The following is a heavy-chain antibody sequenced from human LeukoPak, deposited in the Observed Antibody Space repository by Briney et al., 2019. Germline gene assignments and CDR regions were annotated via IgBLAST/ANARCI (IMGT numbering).Heavy chain of an antibody. CDR3: ARDHRYSGSPNDY. J-gene: IGHJ4*02. Sequence: ASVKVSCEASGYIFGNYGVTWVRQAPGQGLEWMGWISNFNGNTNYAQKVQGRVTVTTDTSTSTVYMELRSLRSDDTAVYYCARDHRYSGSPNDYWGQGTLVVVSS. D-gene: IGHD1-26*01. CDR2: ISNFNGNT. V-gene: IGHV1-18*01. CDR1: GYIFGNYG.